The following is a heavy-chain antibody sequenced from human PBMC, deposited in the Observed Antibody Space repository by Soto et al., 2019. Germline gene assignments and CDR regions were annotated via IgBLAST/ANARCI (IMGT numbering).Heavy chain of an antibody. CDR2: ISNDGRKK. D-gene: IGHD1-26*01. CDR1: GFTFSKFA. V-gene: IGHV3-30*18. CDR3: AKDISSYSGGYTYYFDY. Sequence: QVQLVEFGGGAVQPGRSLRLSCAASGFTFSKFAMHWVRQAPGKGLEWVAVISNDGRKKYYADSVTGRFTISRENSNNTLSLKRNSLRLEDTAVYYCAKDISSYSGGYTYYFDYWGQGTLVTVSS. J-gene: IGHJ4*02.